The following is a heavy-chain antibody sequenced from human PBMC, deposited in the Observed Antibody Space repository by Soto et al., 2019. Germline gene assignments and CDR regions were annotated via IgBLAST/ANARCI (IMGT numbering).Heavy chain of an antibody. V-gene: IGHV4-4*02. CDR1: GGAISRSNW. J-gene: IGHJ4*02. CDR2: VDQTAHI. Sequence: LNCAVSGGAISRSNWWSWVRQPPGKGLEWVGEVDQTAHINHNPSLKRRVTIKVDKYKNQFFLNLTPATDAHKALYYCAIDPVKSGNDKHSHRRFWGPGILVTVSS. D-gene: IGHD5-12*01. CDR3: AIDPVKSGNDKHSHRRF.